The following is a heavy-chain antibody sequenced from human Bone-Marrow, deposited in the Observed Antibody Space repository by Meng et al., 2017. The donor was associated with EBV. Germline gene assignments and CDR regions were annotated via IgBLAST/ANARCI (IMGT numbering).Heavy chain of an antibody. V-gene: IGHV4-4*02. D-gene: IGHD3-16*02. CDR1: GGSIRSSNW. CDR3: ARVGGYDYIWGSYRYAYFDY. CDR2: INHSGRT. J-gene: IGHJ4*02. Sequence: QVQLQESGPGLVKPSGXLSLTCAXSGGSIRSSNWWSWVRQPPGKGLVWIGEINHSGRTNYNPSLKSRVTISVDTSKNQFSLNLTSVTAADTAVYYCARVGGYDYIWGSYRYAYFDYWGQGTLVTVSS.